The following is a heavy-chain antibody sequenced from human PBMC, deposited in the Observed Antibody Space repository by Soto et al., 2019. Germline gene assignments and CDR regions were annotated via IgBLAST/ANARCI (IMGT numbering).Heavy chain of an antibody. CDR3: ARSGIAAAGSRFAFDI. Sequence: PGGSLRLSCAASGFTFSSYSMNWVRQAPGKGLEWVSSISSSSSYIYYADSVKGRFTISRDNAKNSLYLQMNSLRAEDTAVYYCARSGIAAAGSRFAFDIWGQGTMVPVS. J-gene: IGHJ3*02. V-gene: IGHV3-21*01. CDR1: GFTFSSYS. CDR2: ISSSSSYI. D-gene: IGHD6-13*01.